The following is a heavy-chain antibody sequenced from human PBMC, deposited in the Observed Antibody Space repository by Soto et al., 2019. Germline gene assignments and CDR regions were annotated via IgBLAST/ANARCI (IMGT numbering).Heavy chain of an antibody. CDR1: GYKFTSSW. D-gene: IGHD3-22*01. CDR3: ARNATSGYFNWFDP. CDR2: ILPSDSDT. Sequence: GESLKISCRTSGYKFTSSWISWVRQMPGKGLEGMAIILPSDSDTRYSPSFQCQFTLSADRCTSTFFLQCSSLRSPYTAVCLYARNATSGYFNWFDPWGQGTLVTVSS. V-gene: IGHV5-51*01. J-gene: IGHJ5*02.